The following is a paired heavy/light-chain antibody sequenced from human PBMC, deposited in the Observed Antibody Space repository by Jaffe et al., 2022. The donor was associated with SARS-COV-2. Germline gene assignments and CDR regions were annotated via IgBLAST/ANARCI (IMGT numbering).Light chain of an antibody. CDR3: QQYFSSPRT. CDR1: QSVLYNSNNQNY. Sequence: DIVMTQSPDSLAVSLGERATINCTSSQSVLYNSNNQNYFAWYQQKPGQPPKLLIFWASTRDSGVPDRFSGSGSGTHFTLTISSLQAEDVAVYYCQQYFSSPRTFGQGTKVEI. CDR2: WAS. J-gene: IGKJ1*01. V-gene: IGKV4-1*01.
Heavy chain of an antibody. CDR2: ISGNGGST. CDR3: VKENDGWYFDH. CDR1: GFTFSSDA. Sequence: EVQLLESGGGLTQQGGSLRLSCEASGFTFSSDAMSWVRQAPGKGLEWVSGISGNGGSTFYGDSVRGRFTISRDNSKNTVYLQMSSLRAEDTAVYYCVKENDGWYFDHWGQGTLVTVSS. J-gene: IGHJ4*02. D-gene: IGHD6-19*01. V-gene: IGHV3-23*01.